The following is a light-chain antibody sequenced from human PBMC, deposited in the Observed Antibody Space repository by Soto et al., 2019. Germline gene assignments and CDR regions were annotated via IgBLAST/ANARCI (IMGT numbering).Light chain of an antibody. V-gene: IGKV3-20*01. CDR3: QQYGSSPGT. CDR2: GAS. Sequence: EIVLTQSPGTLSLSPGERTTLSCRASQSVPSNFLAWYQQKPGQAPRLLIYGASSRATGIPDRLSGSGSETGFTLSISRLEPEDFAVYYCQQYGSSPGTFGPGTRVDIK. CDR1: QSVPSNF. J-gene: IGKJ3*01.